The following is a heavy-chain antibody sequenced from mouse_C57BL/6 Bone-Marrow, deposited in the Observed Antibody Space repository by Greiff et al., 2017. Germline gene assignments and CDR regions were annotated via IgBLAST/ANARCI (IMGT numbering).Heavy chain of an antibody. CDR2: FHPYNDDT. CDR1: GYTFTTYP. J-gene: IGHJ2*01. CDR3: ARGGNYGGYYFDY. V-gene: IGHV1-47*01. Sequence: VKLVESGAELVKPGASVKMSCKASGYTFTTYPIEWMKQNHGKSLEWIGNFHPYNDDTKYNEKFKGKATLTVEKSSSTVYLELSRLPSVDSAVYYCARGGNYGGYYFDYWGQGTTLTVSA. D-gene: IGHD2-1*01.